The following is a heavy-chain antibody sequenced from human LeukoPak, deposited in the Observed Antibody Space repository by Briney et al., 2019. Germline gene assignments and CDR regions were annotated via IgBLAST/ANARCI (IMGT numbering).Heavy chain of an antibody. D-gene: IGHD2-8*01. Sequence: GGSLRLSCAASGFTFSSYVMSWVRQAPGKGLEWVSAISGSGGSTYYADSVKGRFTISRDNSKNTLYLQMNSLRAEDTAVYYCAKEGFRSYCTNGVCSPYNWFDPWGQGTLVTVSS. CDR2: ISGSGGST. CDR3: AKEGFRSYCTNGVCSPYNWFDP. CDR1: GFTFSSYV. V-gene: IGHV3-23*01. J-gene: IGHJ5*02.